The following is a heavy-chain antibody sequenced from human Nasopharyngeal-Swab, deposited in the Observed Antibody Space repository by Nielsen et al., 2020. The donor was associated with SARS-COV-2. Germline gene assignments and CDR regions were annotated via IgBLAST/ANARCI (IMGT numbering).Heavy chain of an antibody. V-gene: IGHV1-8*01. J-gene: IGHJ4*02. CDR3: ARKGASDY. Sequence: WVRQAPGQGLEWMGWMNPNSGNTGYAQKFQDRVTMSRDTSISTAYMELNNLTSEDTAVYYCARKGASDYWGQGTLVTVSS. D-gene: IGHD3-16*01. CDR2: MNPNSGNT.